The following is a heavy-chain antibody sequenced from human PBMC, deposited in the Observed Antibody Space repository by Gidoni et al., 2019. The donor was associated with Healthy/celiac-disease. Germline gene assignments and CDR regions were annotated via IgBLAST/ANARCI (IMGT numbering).Heavy chain of an antibody. D-gene: IGHD2-2*01. Sequence: QVQLQESGPGLVKPSETLSLTCTVSGGSVSSGSYYWSWIRQPPGKGLEWIGYIYYSGSTNYNPSLKSRVTISVDTSKNQFSLKLSSVTAADTAVYYCARDRWDIVVVPAATGLDYYYYGMDVWGQGTTVTVSS. CDR2: IYYSGST. V-gene: IGHV4-61*01. J-gene: IGHJ6*02. CDR1: GGSVSSGSYY. CDR3: ARDRWDIVVVPAATGLDYYYYGMDV.